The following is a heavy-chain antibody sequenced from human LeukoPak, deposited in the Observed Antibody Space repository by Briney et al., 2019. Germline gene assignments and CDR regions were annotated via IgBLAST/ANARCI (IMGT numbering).Heavy chain of an antibody. V-gene: IGHV3-23*01. CDR2: ISGSGGGT. J-gene: IGHJ4*02. CDR1: GFTFRSYA. Sequence: GGSLRLSCAASGFTFRSYAMSWVRQAPGKGLEWVSAISGSGGGTYYADSVKGRFTISRDNSKNTLYLQMNSLRAQDTAVYYCAKGGRIAATGLDYFDYWGEGTLVSVSS. D-gene: IGHD6-13*01. CDR3: AKGGRIAATGLDYFDY.